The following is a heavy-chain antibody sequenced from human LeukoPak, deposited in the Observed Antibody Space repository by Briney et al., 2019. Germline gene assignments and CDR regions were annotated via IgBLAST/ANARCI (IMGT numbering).Heavy chain of an antibody. CDR1: GGSISSHY. CDR3: ARAGAGIAAAATGRFDP. D-gene: IGHD6-13*01. CDR2: IYDSGST. V-gene: IGHV4-59*11. Sequence: SETLSLTCTVSGGSISSHYWTWIRQPPGKGLEWIGYIYDSGSTNYNPSLKSRVTISVEKSKNQISLKVISVSAADAARYYCARAGAGIAAAATGRFDPWGQGILVTVSS. J-gene: IGHJ5*02.